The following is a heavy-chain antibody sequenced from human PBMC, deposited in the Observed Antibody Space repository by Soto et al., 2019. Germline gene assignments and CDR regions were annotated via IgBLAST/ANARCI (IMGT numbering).Heavy chain of an antibody. D-gene: IGHD5-18*01. CDR2: IIPIFGTA. V-gene: IGHV1-69*13. J-gene: IGHJ6*02. CDR1: GGTFSSYA. Sequence: ASVKVSCKASGGTFSSYAISWVRQAPGQGLEWMGGIIPIFGTANYAQKFQGRVTITADESTSTAYMELSSLRSEDTAVYYCARDRGFYVDTVMIMDVWGQGTTVTVSS. CDR3: ARDRGFYVDTVMIMDV.